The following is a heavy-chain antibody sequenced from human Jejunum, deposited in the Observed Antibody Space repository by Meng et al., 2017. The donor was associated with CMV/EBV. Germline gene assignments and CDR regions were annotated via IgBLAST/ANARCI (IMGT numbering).Heavy chain of an antibody. V-gene: IGHV3-23*05. CDR2: IYASGGEV. CDR1: GFTFTDYY. CDR3: AKWLGEQSVFDY. Sequence: SCVVSGFTFTDYYMSWIRQAPGKGLEWVSHIYASGGEVHYADSGKGRFTISRDNSKNTLYLRMNSLRAEDTAVYYCAKWLGEQSVFDYWGQGTLVTVSS. D-gene: IGHD3-10*01. J-gene: IGHJ4*02.